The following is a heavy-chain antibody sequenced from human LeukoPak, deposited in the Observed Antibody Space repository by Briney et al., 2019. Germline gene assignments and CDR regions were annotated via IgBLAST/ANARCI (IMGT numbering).Heavy chain of an antibody. CDR2: MNPNSGNT. CDR3: ARGKSKVRGVINY. CDR1: VYTFTSYD. D-gene: IGHD3-10*01. Sequence: ASVKVSCKASVYTFTSYDINWVRQATGQGLEWMGGMNPNSGNTGYAQKFQGRDTMTRNTSISTAYMELSSLRSEDTAVYYCARGKSKVRGVINYWGQGTLVTVSS. J-gene: IGHJ4*02. V-gene: IGHV1-8*01.